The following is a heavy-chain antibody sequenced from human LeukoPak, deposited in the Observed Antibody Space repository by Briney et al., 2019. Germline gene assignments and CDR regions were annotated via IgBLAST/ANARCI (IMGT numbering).Heavy chain of an antibody. J-gene: IGHJ3*02. V-gene: IGHV3-53*01. CDR3: ARYSGSPGGAFDI. CDR2: IYSGGST. Sequence: GGSLRLSCAASGFTVSRNYMSGVRQAPGKGLEWVSVIYSGGSTYYADSVKGRFTISRDNSKNTLYLQMNSLRAEDTAVYYCARYSGSPGGAFDIWGQGTMVTVSS. CDR1: GFTVSRNY. D-gene: IGHD1-26*01.